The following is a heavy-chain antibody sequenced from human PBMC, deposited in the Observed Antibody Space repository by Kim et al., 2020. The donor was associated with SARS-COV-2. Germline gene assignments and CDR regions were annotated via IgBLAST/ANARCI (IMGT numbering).Heavy chain of an antibody. J-gene: IGHJ4*02. Sequence: SLKSRVTISVDTSKNQFSLKRSSVTAADTAVYYCARGGNYDFWSGYYFDYWGQGTLVTVSS. V-gene: IGHV4-59*09. CDR3: ARGGNYDFWSGYYFDY. D-gene: IGHD3-3*01.